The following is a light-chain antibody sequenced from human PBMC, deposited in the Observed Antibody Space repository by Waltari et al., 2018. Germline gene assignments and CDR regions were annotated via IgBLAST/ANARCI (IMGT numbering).Light chain of an antibody. CDR2: DDN. CDR1: SSYVGTHNL. J-gene: IGLJ3*02. CDR3: CSYAGSYTWV. V-gene: IGLV2-23*01. Sequence: QSALTQPASVSGSPGQSITISCTGTSSYVGTHNLVSWYQQYPGKAPKVMIYDDNRRPSGVSDRFSGSKSGNTASLTISGVQAEDEADYYCCSYAGSYTWVFGGGTKLTVL.